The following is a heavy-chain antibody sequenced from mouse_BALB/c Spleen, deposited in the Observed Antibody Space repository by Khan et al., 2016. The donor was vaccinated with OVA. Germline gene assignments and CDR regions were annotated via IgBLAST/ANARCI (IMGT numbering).Heavy chain of an antibody. J-gene: IGHJ3*01. D-gene: IGHD1-1*01. CDR1: GYTFTSYW. V-gene: IGHV1-7*01. Sequence: VKLMESEAELAKPGASVKMSCKASGYTFTSYWMHWVKQRPGQGLEWIGYINPSTGYTEYNQKFKDKATLTADKSSSTAYMQLSSLTSEDSAVYYCANHGSSSAWLTYWGQGTLVTVSA. CDR3: ANHGSSSAWLTY. CDR2: INPSTGYT.